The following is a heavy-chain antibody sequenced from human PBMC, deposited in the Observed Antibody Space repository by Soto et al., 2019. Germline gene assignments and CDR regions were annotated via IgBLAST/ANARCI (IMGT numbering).Heavy chain of an antibody. CDR2: ISYDGSNK. D-gene: IGHD4-17*01. CDR3: ARDPEPGDGDYIYYYYGMDV. J-gene: IGHJ6*02. Sequence: GGSLRLSCAASGFTFSSYAMHWVRQAPGKGLEWVAVISYDGSNKYYADSVKGRFTISRDNSKNTLYLQMNSLRAEDTAVYYCARDPEPGDGDYIYYYYGMDVWGQGTTVTVSS. CDR1: GFTFSSYA. V-gene: IGHV3-30-3*01.